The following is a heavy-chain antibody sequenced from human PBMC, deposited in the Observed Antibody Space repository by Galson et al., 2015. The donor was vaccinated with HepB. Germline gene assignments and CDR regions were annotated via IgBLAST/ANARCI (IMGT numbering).Heavy chain of an antibody. CDR3: VKDVGRDLFGRGA. Sequence: SLRLSCAASGFTFRLYGLSWVRQAPGKGLEWVSGIDGSGDRTEYADSVQGRFIVSRDNSKNTLYLQISGLRVEDTAKYYCVKDVGRDLFGRGAWGQGTLVTLSS. J-gene: IGHJ5*02. CDR2: IDGSGDRT. V-gene: IGHV3-23*01. D-gene: IGHD3-10*01. CDR1: GFTFRLYG.